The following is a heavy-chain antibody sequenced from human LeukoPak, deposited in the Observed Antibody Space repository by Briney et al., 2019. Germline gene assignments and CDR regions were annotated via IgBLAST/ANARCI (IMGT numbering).Heavy chain of an antibody. CDR1: GGSISSNDW. CDR2: VYYSGVT. J-gene: IGHJ4*02. V-gene: IGHV4-4*02. D-gene: IGHD2-15*01. Sequence: SGTLSLTCAVSGGSISSNDWWSWVRQPPGKGLEWIAYVYYSGVTSYNPSLKSRVAISIDTSKNQFSLNLSSVTAADTAVYYCARLSLHCSGGSCYRGAFDSWGQGTLVTVSS. CDR3: ARLSLHCSGGSCYRGAFDS.